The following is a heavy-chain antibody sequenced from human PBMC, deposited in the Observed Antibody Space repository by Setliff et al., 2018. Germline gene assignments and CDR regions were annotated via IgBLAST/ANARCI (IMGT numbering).Heavy chain of an antibody. V-gene: IGHV3-7*03. CDR3: ARRTDTAMVFDY. J-gene: IGHJ4*02. CDR2: IKQDGSET. CDR1: GFTFSDYW. D-gene: IGHD5-18*01. Sequence: PGGSLRLSCVGSGFTFSDYWMSWVRQAPGKGLEWVAIIKQDGSETVYADSVKGRLTISRDNAKNSLYLQMNSLRGEDTAVYYCARRTDTAMVFDYWGQGTLVTVSS.